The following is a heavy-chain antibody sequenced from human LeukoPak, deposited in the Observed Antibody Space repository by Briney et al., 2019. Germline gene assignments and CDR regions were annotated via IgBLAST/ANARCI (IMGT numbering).Heavy chain of an antibody. D-gene: IGHD2-15*01. J-gene: IGHJ4*02. Sequence: ASVKVSCKASGYTFTSYAMHWVRQAPGQRLEWMGWINAGDGNTKYSQKFQGRITITRDTSASTAYMELSSPRSEDTAVYYCARDRQLGYCSGGSCHSLFDYWGQGTLVTVSS. CDR1: GYTFTSYA. V-gene: IGHV1-3*01. CDR3: ARDRQLGYCSGGSCHSLFDY. CDR2: INAGDGNT.